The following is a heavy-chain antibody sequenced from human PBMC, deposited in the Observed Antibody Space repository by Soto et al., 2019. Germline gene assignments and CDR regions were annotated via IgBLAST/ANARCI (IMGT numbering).Heavy chain of an antibody. CDR1: GFPFSDSY. J-gene: IGHJ5*02. V-gene: IGHV3-11*01. D-gene: IGHD6-6*01. CDR2: ISSTGSTP. CDR3: ARGQQLVANWLDP. Sequence: GGSLRFPCAASGFPFSDSYMAWIRQAPGKGLEEIATISSTGSTPYYADSVKGRFTISRDNAQNSLYLEMNNLRAEDTAVYYCARGQQLVANWLDPWGQGILVTVS.